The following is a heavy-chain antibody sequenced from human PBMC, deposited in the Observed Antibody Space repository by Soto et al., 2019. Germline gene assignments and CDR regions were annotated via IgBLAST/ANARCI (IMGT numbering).Heavy chain of an antibody. D-gene: IGHD1-1*01. V-gene: IGHV1-69*01. Sequence: QVQLVQSGAEVKKPGSSVRVSCKASGGTFNRAALNWVRLAPGQGLEWMGRIIPVFGTRHYAQKFQDRFTITADESTSTAYMELSSLRFGDTAVYYCARSRATTAALDIWGRGTTVTVSS. CDR1: GGTFNRAA. CDR3: ARSRATTAALDI. CDR2: IIPVFGTR. J-gene: IGHJ3*02.